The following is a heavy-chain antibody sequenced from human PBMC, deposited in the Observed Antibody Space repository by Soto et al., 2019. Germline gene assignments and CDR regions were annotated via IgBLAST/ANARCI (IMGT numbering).Heavy chain of an antibody. CDR3: ARGTIYRGGDCSYFQH. CDR1: GGSISSGGYS. D-gene: IGHD2-21*02. Sequence: PSETLSLTCAVSGGSISSGGYSWSWIRQPPGKGLEWIGYIYHSGSTYYNPSLKSRVTISVDRSKNQFSLKLSSVTAADTAVYYCARGTIYRGGDCSYFQHWGQGTLVTVSS. J-gene: IGHJ1*01. CDR2: IYHSGST. V-gene: IGHV4-30-2*01.